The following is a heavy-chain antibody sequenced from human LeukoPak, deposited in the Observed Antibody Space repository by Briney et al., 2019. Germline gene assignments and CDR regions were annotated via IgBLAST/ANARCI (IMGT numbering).Heavy chain of an antibody. V-gene: IGHV3-23*01. D-gene: IGHD3-22*01. CDR1: GFTFSSYA. CDR3: AKDDHYYDSSDYPQGKFDY. CDR2: ISGSGGST. J-gene: IGHJ4*02. Sequence: PGGSLRLSCAASGFTFSSYAMSWVRQAPGKGLEWVSAISGSGGSTYYADSVKGRFTISRDNSKNTLYLQMNSLRAEDTAVYYCAKDDHYYDSSDYPQGKFDYWGQGTLVTVSS.